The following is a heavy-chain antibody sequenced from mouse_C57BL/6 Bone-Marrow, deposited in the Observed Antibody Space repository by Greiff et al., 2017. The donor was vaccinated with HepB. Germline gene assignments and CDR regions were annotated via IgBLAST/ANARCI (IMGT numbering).Heavy chain of an antibody. CDR1: GFTFSSYA. V-gene: IGHV5-4*01. J-gene: IGHJ1*03. D-gene: IGHD3-1*01. CDR3: ARDRGV. Sequence: EVKLVESGGGLVKPGGSLKLSCAASGFTFSSYAMSWVRQTPAKRLEWVATISDGGSYTYYPDNVKGRFTISRDNAKNNLYLQMSHLKSEDTAMYYCARDRGVWGTGTTVTVSS. CDR2: ISDGGSYT.